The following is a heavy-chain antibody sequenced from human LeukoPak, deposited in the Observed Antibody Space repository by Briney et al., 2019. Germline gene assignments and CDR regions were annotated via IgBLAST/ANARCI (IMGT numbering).Heavy chain of an antibody. CDR3: ARGATMVSARFDP. V-gene: IGHV4-30-2*01. CDR1: GVSISSGGYS. Sequence: PSETLSLTCAVSGVSISSGGYSWRWLRQPPWKGLEWFVYIYHSESTYHNPSLKSRVTISVDRSKNQFSLKLSSVTAADTAVYYGARGATMVSARFDPWGQGTLVTVSS. D-gene: IGHD3-10*01. J-gene: IGHJ5*02. CDR2: IYHSEST.